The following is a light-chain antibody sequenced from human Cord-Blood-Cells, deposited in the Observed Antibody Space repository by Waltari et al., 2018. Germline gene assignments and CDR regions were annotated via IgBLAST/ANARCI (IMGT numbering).Light chain of an antibody. CDR1: SRRSYY. CDR3: NSRDSSGNHVV. J-gene: IGLJ2*01. Sequence: SSELTQDPAVSVALGQTVRITCQGDSRRSYYSTGYQQNPGQAPVLVIYGKNNRPSGIPDRFSGSSSGNTASLTITGAQAEDEADYYCNSRDSSGNHVVFGGGTKLTVL. V-gene: IGLV3-19*01. CDR2: GKN.